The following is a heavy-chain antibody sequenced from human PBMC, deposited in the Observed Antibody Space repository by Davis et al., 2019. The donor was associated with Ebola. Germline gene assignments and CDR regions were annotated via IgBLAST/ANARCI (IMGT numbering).Heavy chain of an antibody. D-gene: IGHD3-10*01. V-gene: IGHV3-73*01. CDR1: GPTLSGTA. CDR3: SAWITMVQGVIGRNGMDV. J-gene: IGHJ6*02. CDR2: IRSKANSYAT. Sequence: SLNISCAASGPTLSGTAMHWVRQASGKGLAWVGRIRSKANSYATAYAASVKGRFTISRDDSKNTEYLQMNSLKTEDTAVYYCSAWITMVQGVIGRNGMDVWGQGTTVTVSS.